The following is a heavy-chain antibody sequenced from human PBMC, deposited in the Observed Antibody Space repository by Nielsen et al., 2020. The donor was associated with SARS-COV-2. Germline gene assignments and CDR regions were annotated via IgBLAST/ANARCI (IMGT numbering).Heavy chain of an antibody. CDR1: GFTFSSYW. V-gene: IGHV3-7*01. Sequence: GESLKISCAASGFTFSSYWMSWVRQAPGKGLEWVANIKQDGSEKYYVDSVKGRFTISRDNAKNSLYLQMNSLRAEDTAVYYCARDRPVVVPAAIYYYGMDVWGQGTTVTVSS. D-gene: IGHD2-2*01. J-gene: IGHJ6*02. CDR2: IKQDGSEK. CDR3: ARDRPVVVPAAIYYYGMDV.